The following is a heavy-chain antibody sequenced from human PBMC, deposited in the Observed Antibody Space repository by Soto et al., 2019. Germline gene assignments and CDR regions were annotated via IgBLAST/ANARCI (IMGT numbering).Heavy chain of an antibody. Sequence: SETLSLTCAVYGGSFSGYYWSWIRQPPGKGLEWIGEINHSGSTNYNPSLKSRVTISVDTSKNQFSLKLSSVTAADTAVYYCARGGYYDILTGSLTPYDYWGQGTLVTVSS. V-gene: IGHV4-34*01. J-gene: IGHJ4*02. CDR1: GGSFSGYY. CDR2: INHSGST. CDR3: ARGGYYDILTGSLTPYDY. D-gene: IGHD3-9*01.